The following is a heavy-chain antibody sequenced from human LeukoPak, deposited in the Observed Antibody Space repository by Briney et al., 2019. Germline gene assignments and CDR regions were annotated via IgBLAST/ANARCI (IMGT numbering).Heavy chain of an antibody. V-gene: IGHV4-4*07. D-gene: IGHD6-13*01. CDR1: GGSISSDY. CDR3: ARQIAAAGDYYYYGMDV. CDR2: MYTRGST. J-gene: IGHJ6*02. Sequence: SETLSLTCTVSGGSISSDYWSWIRQPAGKGLEWIGRMYTRGSTNYNPSLKSRVTMSVDTSKNQFSLKLSSVTAADTAVYYCARQIAAAGDYYYYGMDVWGPGTTVTVSS.